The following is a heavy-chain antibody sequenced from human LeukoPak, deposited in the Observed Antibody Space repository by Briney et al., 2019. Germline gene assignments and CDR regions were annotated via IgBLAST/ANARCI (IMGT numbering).Heavy chain of an antibody. Sequence: SETLSLTCTDSGYSISSGYYWGWIRPPPGKGLEWIGRIHHSGSTYYNPSLKSRVTISVDTSKNQFSLKLSSVTAADTAVYYCARDPGYCSSTSCYPEYYFDYWGQGTLVTVSS. CDR1: GYSISSGYY. V-gene: IGHV4-38-2*02. CDR3: ARDPGYCSSTSCYPEYYFDY. D-gene: IGHD2-2*01. CDR2: IHHSGST. J-gene: IGHJ4*02.